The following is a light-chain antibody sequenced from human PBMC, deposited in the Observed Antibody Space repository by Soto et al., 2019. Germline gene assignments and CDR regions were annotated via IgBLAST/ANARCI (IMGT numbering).Light chain of an antibody. Sequence: EIVLTQSPGTLSLSPGERATLSCRASQSVSTSLAWYQQKPGQAPSLLIYDASNRATGVPARFSGSGSGTDFTLTISGLEPEDVAVYYCQQRRDFFQVTFGPGTRLDIK. CDR2: DAS. V-gene: IGKV3-11*01. CDR1: QSVSTS. CDR3: QQRRDFFQVT. J-gene: IGKJ3*01.